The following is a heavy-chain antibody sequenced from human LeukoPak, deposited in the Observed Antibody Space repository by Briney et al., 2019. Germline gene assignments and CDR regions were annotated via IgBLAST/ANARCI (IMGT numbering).Heavy chain of an antibody. V-gene: IGHV4-31*03. J-gene: IGHJ5*02. Sequence: SQTLSLTCTVSGGSISSGGYYWSWIRQHPGKGLEWIGYIYYSGSTYYNPSLKSRVTISVDTSKNQFSLKLSSVTAADTAVYYCARTYGSGSYWFGPWGQGTLVTVSS. D-gene: IGHD3-10*01. CDR1: GGSISSGGYY. CDR3: ARTYGSGSYWFGP. CDR2: IYYSGST.